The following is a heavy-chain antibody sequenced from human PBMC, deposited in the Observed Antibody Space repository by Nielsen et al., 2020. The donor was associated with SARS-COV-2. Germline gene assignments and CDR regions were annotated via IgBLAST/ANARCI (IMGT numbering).Heavy chain of an antibody. D-gene: IGHD4-17*01. CDR2: IYPGDSDT. Sequence: GESLKISCQGSGYSFTSYWIGWVRQMPGKGLEWVGLIYPGDSDTRYSPSFQGQVSISADKSLSTAYLQLSSLKASDTAMYYCARLRFRTTVTTYNWFDPWGQGTLVTVSS. J-gene: IGHJ5*02. CDR3: ARLRFRTTVTTYNWFDP. V-gene: IGHV5-51*01. CDR1: GYSFTSYW.